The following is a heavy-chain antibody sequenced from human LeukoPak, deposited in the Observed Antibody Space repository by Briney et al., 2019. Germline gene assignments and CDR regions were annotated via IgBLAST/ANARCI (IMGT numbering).Heavy chain of an antibody. D-gene: IGHD5-12*01. CDR2: INSDGSST. CDR3: ARDLEVGYSGTSLDY. V-gene: IGHV3-74*01. Sequence: GGSLRLSCAASGFTFSSYWMHWVRQAPGKGLVWVSRINSDGSSTTYADAVKGRFTISRDNAKNTLYLQMNSLRAEDTAVYFCARDLEVGYSGTSLDYWGQGTLVTVSS. CDR1: GFTFSSYW. J-gene: IGHJ4*02.